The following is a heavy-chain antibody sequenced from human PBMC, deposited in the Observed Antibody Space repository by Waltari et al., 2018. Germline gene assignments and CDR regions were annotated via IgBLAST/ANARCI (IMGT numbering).Heavy chain of an antibody. Sequence: QVQLVQSGAEVKKPGSSVKVSCKVCGGTLSSYAIRWVRQAPGQGLEWKGRIIPICGTANYAQEFQGSVTITADKATSTAYMELSRLRSEDTAVYYCARGLRTGTTWYYGMDVWGQGTTVTVSS. CDR2: IIPICGTA. V-gene: IGHV1-69*08. CDR1: GGTLSSYA. D-gene: IGHD1-1*01. CDR3: ARGLRTGTTWYYGMDV. J-gene: IGHJ6*02.